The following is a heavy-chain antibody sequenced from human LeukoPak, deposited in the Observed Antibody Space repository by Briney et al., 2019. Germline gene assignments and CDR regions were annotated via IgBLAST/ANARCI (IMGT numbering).Heavy chain of an antibody. CDR3: ARGSGYGEDFEY. Sequence: SETLSLTCTVSGGSISSSSYYWGWIRQPPGKGLEWIGSIYYSGSTYYNPSLKSRVTISLDTSKNQFSLKLSSVTAADTAVYYCARGSGYGEDFEYWGQGTLVTVSS. CDR2: IYYSGST. CDR1: GGSISSSSYY. V-gene: IGHV4-39*07. J-gene: IGHJ4*02. D-gene: IGHD3-22*01.